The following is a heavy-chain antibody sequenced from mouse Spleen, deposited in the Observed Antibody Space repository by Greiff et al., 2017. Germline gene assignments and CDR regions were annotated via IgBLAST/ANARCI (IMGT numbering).Heavy chain of an antibody. Sequence: QVQLQQPGTELVKPGASVKLSCKASGYTFTSYWMHWVKQRPGQGLEWIGNINPSNGGTNYNEKFKSKATLTVDKSSSTAYMQLSSLTSEDSAVYYCARREITTVLPSSRMDYWGQGTSVTVSS. J-gene: IGHJ4*01. CDR3: ARREITTVLPSSRMDY. CDR2: INPSNGGT. CDR1: GYTFTSYW. D-gene: IGHD1-1*01. V-gene: IGHV1-53*01.